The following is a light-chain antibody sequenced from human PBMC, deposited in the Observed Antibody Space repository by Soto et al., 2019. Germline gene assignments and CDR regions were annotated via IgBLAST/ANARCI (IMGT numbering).Light chain of an antibody. V-gene: IGKV1-17*01. J-gene: IGKJ1*01. Sequence: DIQMTQSPSSLSSSVGDIFTISCRASQGIRNELGWYQQKPGKAPKRLIYDASILQGGVPSRFSGSGSGTEFTLTISSLQPEDFATYSCLQHYSYPWTFGQGTKVDIK. CDR2: DAS. CDR3: LQHYSYPWT. CDR1: QGIRNE.